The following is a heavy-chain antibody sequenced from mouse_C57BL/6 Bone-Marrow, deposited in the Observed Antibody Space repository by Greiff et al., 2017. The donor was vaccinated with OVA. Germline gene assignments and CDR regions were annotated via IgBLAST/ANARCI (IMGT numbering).Heavy chain of an antibody. D-gene: IGHD2-1*01. CDR3: ARGGNYYYAMDY. Sequence: QVQLQQSGAELVRPGTSVKVSCKASGYAFTNYLIEWVKQRPGQGLEWIGVINPGSGGTNYNEKFKGKATLTADKSSSTAYMQLNSLTSEDSAVYYCARGGNYYYAMDYWGQGTSVTVSS. CDR1: GYAFTNYL. J-gene: IGHJ4*01. CDR2: INPGSGGT. V-gene: IGHV1-54*01.